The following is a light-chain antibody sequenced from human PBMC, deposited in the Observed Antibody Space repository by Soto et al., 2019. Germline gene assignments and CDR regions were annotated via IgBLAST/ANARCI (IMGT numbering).Light chain of an antibody. CDR3: LQDYDYPRT. J-gene: IGKJ1*01. V-gene: IGKV1-6*02. CDR1: QSISSY. CDR2: AAS. Sequence: IQMTQSPSSGSASVGDRVTITCRASQSISSYLNWYQHKPGKAPKLLIFAASSLQSGVPSRFSGRGSGTDFTLTISSLQPEDFATYYCLQDYDYPRTFGQGTKVDIK.